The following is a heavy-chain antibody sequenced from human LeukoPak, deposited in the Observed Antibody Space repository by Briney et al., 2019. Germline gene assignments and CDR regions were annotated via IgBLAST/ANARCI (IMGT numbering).Heavy chain of an antibody. CDR1: GYSFTDFP. Sequence: ASVKVSCKSSGYSFTDFPMHWVRQAPGQRLEWMGWINAGNGDTKYSQKFQGRVTIARDTSASTAYMELSSLRSEDTAVYYCARVTDYYDSSGYYPYWGQGTLVTVSS. V-gene: IGHV1-3*01. J-gene: IGHJ4*02. D-gene: IGHD3-22*01. CDR3: ARVTDYYDSSGYYPY. CDR2: INAGNGDT.